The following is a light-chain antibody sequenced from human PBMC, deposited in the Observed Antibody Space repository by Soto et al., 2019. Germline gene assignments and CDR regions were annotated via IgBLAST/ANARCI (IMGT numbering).Light chain of an antibody. J-gene: IGKJ5*01. CDR2: GAS. CDR1: ESVSSNF. V-gene: IGKV3-20*01. CDR3: QQYGSSQIT. Sequence: EIVLTQSAGTLSLSPGERSTLSCRASESVSSNFLAWYQQKPGQAPRLLIYGASSRATGIPDRFSGSGSGTDFTLTISRLEPEDFAVYYCQQYGSSQITFGQGTRLEI.